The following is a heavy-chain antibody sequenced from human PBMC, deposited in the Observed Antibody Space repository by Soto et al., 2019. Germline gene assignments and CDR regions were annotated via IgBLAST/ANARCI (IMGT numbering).Heavy chain of an antibody. CDR2: INANSGDT. Sequence: ASVKVSCKASGYTFTDYYIHWVRQAPGQGLEWMGWINANSGDTYYAQKFQGSVTMTRDTSISTAYMDLSRLRSDDTAVYCCARDHVGGMSSFDIWGQGTMVTVSS. CDR1: GYTFTDYY. V-gene: IGHV1-2*02. D-gene: IGHD1-26*01. J-gene: IGHJ3*02. CDR3: ARDHVGGMSSFDI.